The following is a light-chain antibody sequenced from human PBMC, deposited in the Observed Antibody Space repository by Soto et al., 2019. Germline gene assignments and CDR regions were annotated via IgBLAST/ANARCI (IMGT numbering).Light chain of an antibody. Sequence: EIVLTQSPGTLSLSPRARATLSCSASQSVSYNLAWYQQKPGQAPRLLSYDASTRATGIPARFSGSASGTEFTLTISSLLSEDFAVYYCQQYNNWPLTFGGGTKVDIK. CDR1: QSVSYN. CDR2: DAS. V-gene: IGKV3D-15*01. J-gene: IGKJ4*01. CDR3: QQYNNWPLT.